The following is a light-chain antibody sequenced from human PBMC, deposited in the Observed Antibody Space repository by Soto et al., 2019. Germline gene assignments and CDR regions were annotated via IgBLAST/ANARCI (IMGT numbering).Light chain of an antibody. CDR3: AAWDDSLRGLE. J-gene: IGLJ2*01. Sequence: QSVLTQPPSASGTPGQMVTISCSGSSSNIGSNTVNWYQQLPGMAPKLLIYNNSQRPSVVPDRFSGSKSGTSASLAISGLQSEDEAAYYCAAWDDSLRGLEFGGGTKLTV. CDR1: SSNIGSNT. V-gene: IGLV1-44*01. CDR2: NNS.